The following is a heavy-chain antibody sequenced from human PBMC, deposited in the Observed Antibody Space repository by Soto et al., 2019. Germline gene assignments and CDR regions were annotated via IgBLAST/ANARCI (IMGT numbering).Heavy chain of an antibody. CDR1: GFTFSRYD. D-gene: IGHD1-26*01. J-gene: IGHJ4*02. Sequence: VGSLRLSCAASGFTFSRYDMHWVRQAPGKGLEWVAIISYDGSNKYYADSVKGRFTISRDNSKNTQYLQMNSLRPGDTAVYYCAKGSYSGIYSDFDYWGQGTLVTVSS. V-gene: IGHV3-30*18. CDR3: AKGSYSGIYSDFDY. CDR2: ISYDGSNK.